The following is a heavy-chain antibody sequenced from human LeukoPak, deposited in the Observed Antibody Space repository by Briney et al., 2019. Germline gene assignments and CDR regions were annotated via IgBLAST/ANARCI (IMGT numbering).Heavy chain of an antibody. CDR3: AKHHIQQWLTFDY. D-gene: IGHD6-19*01. V-gene: IGHV3-23*01. J-gene: IGHJ4*02. CDR1: GCTFSSYA. CDR2: ISGSGGST. Sequence: QAGWSLRLSCAASGCTFSSYAMSWGRQAPGKVLEWVSAISGSGGSTYYADSVKGRFTISRDNSKNTLYLQMNSLRAEGTAVYYCAKHHIQQWLTFDYWGQGTLVTVSS.